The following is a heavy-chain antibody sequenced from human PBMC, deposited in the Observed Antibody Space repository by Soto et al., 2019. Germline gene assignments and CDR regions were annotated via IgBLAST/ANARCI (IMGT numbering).Heavy chain of an antibody. CDR1: GYTFTSYA. CDR2: INAGNGNT. V-gene: IGHV1-3*01. CDR3: ARGRRGYSGYEVVFGY. J-gene: IGHJ4*02. Sequence: QVQLVQSGAEVKKPGASVKVSCKASGYTFTSYAMHWVRQAPGQRLEWMGWINAGNGNTKYSQKFQGRVTTTRDTSASTAYMELSNMRSEDMAVYYCARGRRGYSGYEVVFGYWGQGTLVTVSS. D-gene: IGHD5-12*01.